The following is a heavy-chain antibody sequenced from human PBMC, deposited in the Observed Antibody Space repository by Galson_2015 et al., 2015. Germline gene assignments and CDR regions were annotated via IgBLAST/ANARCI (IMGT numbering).Heavy chain of an antibody. CDR2: ISYDGSNK. Sequence: SLRLSCAASGFTFNSYAMHWVRQAPGKGLEWVAVISYDGSNKYYADSVKGRFTISRDNSKSTLYLQMNSLRAEDTAVYYCARAIPGRLWLAGYWGQGTLVTVSS. V-gene: IGHV3-30-3*01. CDR1: GFTFNSYA. CDR3: ARAIPGRLWLAGY. J-gene: IGHJ4*02. D-gene: IGHD3-10*01.